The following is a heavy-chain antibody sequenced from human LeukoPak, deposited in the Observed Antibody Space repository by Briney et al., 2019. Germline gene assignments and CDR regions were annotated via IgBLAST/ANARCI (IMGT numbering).Heavy chain of an antibody. CDR2: ISYEGSTK. CDR3: ARDLRPLSGDWHAGDY. V-gene: IGHV3-30-3*01. CDR1: GFTFSSYA. D-gene: IGHD2-21*02. J-gene: IGHJ4*02. Sequence: GRSLRLSCAASGFTFSSYAIHGVRQAPGKGLEWVAVISYEGSTKYYADSVKGRFTISRDNSKNTLYLQMNSLRPEDTAVYYCARDLRPLSGDWHAGDYWGQGTLVTVSS.